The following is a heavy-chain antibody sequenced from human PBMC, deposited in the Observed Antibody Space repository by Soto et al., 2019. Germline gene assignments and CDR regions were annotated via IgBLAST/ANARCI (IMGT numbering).Heavy chain of an antibody. Sequence: QVQLVESGGGVVQPGRSLRLSCAASGFTFSSYGMHWVRQAPGKGLEWVAVIWYDGSNKYYADSVKGQFTISRDNSKNKLYLQMNSLRAEDTAVYYCATSGDYVDYWGQGTLVTVSS. CDR2: IWYDGSNK. CDR1: GFTFSSYG. CDR3: ATSGDYVDY. J-gene: IGHJ4*02. D-gene: IGHD3-10*01. V-gene: IGHV3-33*01.